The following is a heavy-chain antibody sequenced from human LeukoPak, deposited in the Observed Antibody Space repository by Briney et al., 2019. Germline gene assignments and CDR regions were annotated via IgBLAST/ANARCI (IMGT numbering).Heavy chain of an antibody. CDR2: IYYSGST. CDR3: ARSPSGWLNYFDY. CDR1: GGSVSSGSYY. V-gene: IGHV4-61*01. D-gene: IGHD3-9*01. J-gene: IGHJ4*02. Sequence: PSETLSLTCTVSGGSVSSGSYYWSWIRQPPGKGLEWIGYIYYSGSTNYNPSLKSRVTISVDTSKNQFSLKLSSVTAADTAVYYCARSPSGWLNYFDYWGQGTLVTVSS.